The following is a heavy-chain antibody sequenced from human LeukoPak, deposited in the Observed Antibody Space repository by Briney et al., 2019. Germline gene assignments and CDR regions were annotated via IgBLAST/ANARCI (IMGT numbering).Heavy chain of an antibody. CDR3: ARVDSSSWYYFDY. J-gene: IGHJ4*02. V-gene: IGHV3-23*01. Sequence: GGSLRLSCAASGFTFSNYAMSWVRQAPGKGLEWVSDISGSGTTTNYADSVKGRFTISRDNAKNSLYLQMNSLRAEDTAVYYCARVDSSSWYYFDYWGQGTLVTVSS. CDR2: ISGSGTTT. CDR1: GFTFSNYA. D-gene: IGHD6-13*01.